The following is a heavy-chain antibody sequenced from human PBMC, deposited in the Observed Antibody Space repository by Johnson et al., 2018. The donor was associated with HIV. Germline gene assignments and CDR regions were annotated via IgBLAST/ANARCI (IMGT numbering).Heavy chain of an antibody. CDR2: ISYDGSNK. CDR1: GFTFSSYA. CDR3: ARDLRDIVVPDAFDI. J-gene: IGHJ3*02. D-gene: IGHD5-12*01. Sequence: QMLLVESGGGVVQPGRSLRLSCAASGFTFSSYAMHWVRQAPGKGLEWVAVISYDGSNKYYADSVKGRFTISRDNSKNTLYLQMNSLRAEDTAVYYCARDLRDIVVPDAFDIRGQGTMVTVSS. V-gene: IGHV3-30-3*01.